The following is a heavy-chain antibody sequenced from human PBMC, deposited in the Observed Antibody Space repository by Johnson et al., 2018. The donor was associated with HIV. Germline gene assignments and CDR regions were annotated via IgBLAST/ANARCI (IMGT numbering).Heavy chain of an antibody. J-gene: IGHJ3*02. CDR3: ARDPQLWFGDGSGDDAFEI. Sequence: QVQLVESGGGVVQPGRSLRLSCVASGFRFSNYGIHWVRQAPGKGLEWVAVISYDGSNKYYVDSVKGRFTISRDNSKHTVHLQMNSLRAEDTAVYYCARDPQLWFGDGSGDDAFEIWGQGTMVTVSS. CDR2: ISYDGSNK. CDR1: GFRFSNYG. V-gene: IGHV3-30*03. D-gene: IGHD3-10*01.